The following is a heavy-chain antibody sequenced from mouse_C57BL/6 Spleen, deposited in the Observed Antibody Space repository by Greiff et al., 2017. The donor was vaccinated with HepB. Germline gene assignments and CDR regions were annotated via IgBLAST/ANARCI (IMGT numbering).Heavy chain of an antibody. D-gene: IGHD3-2*02. J-gene: IGHJ2*01. CDR1: GFTFSSYA. CDR2: ISDGGSYT. V-gene: IGHV5-4*03. Sequence: EVMLVESGGGLVKPGGSLKLSCAASGFTFSSYAMSWVRQTPEKRLEWVATISDGGSYTYYPDNVKDRFTISRDNAKNNLYLQMSHLKSEDTAMYYCARGTAQASFDYWGQGTTLTVSS. CDR3: ARGTAQASFDY.